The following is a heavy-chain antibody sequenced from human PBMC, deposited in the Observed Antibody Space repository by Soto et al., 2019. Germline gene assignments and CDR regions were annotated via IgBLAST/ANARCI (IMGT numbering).Heavy chain of an antibody. V-gene: IGHV3-9*01. D-gene: IGHD3-10*01. CDR2: ISWHSANI. J-gene: IGHJ6*03. CDR1: GFAFNDYA. CDR3: AKDAVGSHYFYYMDV. Sequence: DVQLVESGGGLVQPGRSLRLSCAASGFAFNDYAMHWVRQAPGKGLEWVAGISWHSANIAYADSVKGRFTISRDNAKNSLYLQMNSLRSEDTVFYYCAKDAVGSHYFYYMDVWGKGTAVTVSS.